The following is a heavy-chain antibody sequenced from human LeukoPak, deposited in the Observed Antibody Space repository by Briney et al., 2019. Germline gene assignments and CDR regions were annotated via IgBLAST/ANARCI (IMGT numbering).Heavy chain of an antibody. V-gene: IGHV3-23*01. CDR1: GFTFSSYG. CDR2: ISVSGGST. D-gene: IGHD2-2*02. CDR3: ARDRGDIVVVPAAIRGNWFDP. Sequence: GGSLRLSCAASGFTFSSYGMNWVRQAPGKGLEWVSGISVSGGSTHYADSVKGRFTISRDNSKNTLYLQMNSLRAEDTAVYYCARDRGDIVVVPAAIRGNWFDPWGQGTLVTVSS. J-gene: IGHJ5*02.